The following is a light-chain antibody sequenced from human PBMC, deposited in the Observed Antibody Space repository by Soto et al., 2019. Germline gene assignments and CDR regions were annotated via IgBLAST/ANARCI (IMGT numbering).Light chain of an antibody. CDR1: QSISSY. CDR3: QQSYSTPLT. J-gene: IGKJ4*01. Sequence: DIQMTQSPSSLSASVGDRVTITCRASQSISSYINWYQQKPGKAPKLLIYAASSLQSGVPSRFSGSGSGTDFTLPISSLQPEDFATYYCQQSYSTPLTFGGGTKVEIK. CDR2: AAS. V-gene: IGKV1-39*01.